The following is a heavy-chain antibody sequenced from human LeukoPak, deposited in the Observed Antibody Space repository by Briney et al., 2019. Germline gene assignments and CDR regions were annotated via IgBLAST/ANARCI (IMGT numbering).Heavy chain of an antibody. Sequence: GGSLRLSCTVSGFTVSSDSMSWVRQAPGKGPEWVSFIYSGGSTHYSDSVKGRFTISRDNSKNTLYLQMNSLRAEDTAVYYCARRAGAYSHPYDYWGQGTLVTVSS. D-gene: IGHD4/OR15-4a*01. CDR3: ARRAGAYSHPYDY. J-gene: IGHJ4*02. CDR2: IYSGGST. V-gene: IGHV3-53*01. CDR1: GFTVSSDS.